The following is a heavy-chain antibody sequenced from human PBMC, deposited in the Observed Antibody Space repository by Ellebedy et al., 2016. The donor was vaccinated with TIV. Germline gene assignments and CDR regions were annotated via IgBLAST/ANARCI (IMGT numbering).Heavy chain of an antibody. CDR3: ARASMVRGVIR. CDR1: GFTFSSYS. J-gene: IGHJ4*02. V-gene: IGHV3-21*01. Sequence: GESLKISCAASGFTFSSYSMNWVRQAPGKGLEWVSSISSSSSYIYYADSVKGRFTISRDNAKNSLYLQMNSLRAEDTAVYYCARASMVRGVIRWGQGTLVTVSS. CDR2: ISSSSSYI. D-gene: IGHD3-10*01.